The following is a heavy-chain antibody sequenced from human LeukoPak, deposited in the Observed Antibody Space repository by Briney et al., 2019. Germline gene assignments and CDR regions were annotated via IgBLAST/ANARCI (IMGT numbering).Heavy chain of an antibody. D-gene: IGHD3-22*01. J-gene: IGHJ4*02. CDR3: ASPRRGGYYYVFDFDY. CDR1: GFTFSSYW. Sequence: GGSLRLSCAASGFTFSSYWMSWVRQAPGKGLEGVANIKQDGSEKYYVDSVKGRFTISRDNAKNSLYLQMNSLRAEDTAVYYCASPRRGGYYYVFDFDYWGQGTLVTVSS. CDR2: IKQDGSEK. V-gene: IGHV3-7*01.